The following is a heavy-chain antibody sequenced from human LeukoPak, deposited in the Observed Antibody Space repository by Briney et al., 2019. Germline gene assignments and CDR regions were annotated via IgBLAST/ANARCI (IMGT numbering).Heavy chain of an antibody. Sequence: SQILSLTCIVSGGSITTGGYYWSWIRQPPGKGLEWIGYIYYSGSTYYNPSLRSRLTISVDTSQNQFSLKLSSVTAADTAVYYCARWFGESGLDYWGQGTLVTVSS. V-gene: IGHV4-31*03. D-gene: IGHD3-10*01. CDR2: IYYSGST. J-gene: IGHJ4*02. CDR1: GGSITTGGYY. CDR3: ARWFGESGLDY.